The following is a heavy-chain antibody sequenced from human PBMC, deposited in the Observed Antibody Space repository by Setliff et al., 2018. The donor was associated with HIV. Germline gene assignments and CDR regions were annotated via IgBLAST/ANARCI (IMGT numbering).Heavy chain of an antibody. V-gene: IGHV1-2*02. CDR3: ARDLIRITPHGDLPF. D-gene: IGHD2-15*01. J-gene: IGHJ4*02. Sequence: GASVKVSCKASGYTFTDYYIHWVRQAPGQGLEWMGWIYPNTGGTNYAQKFQGRVTMTRDTSISTAYMELSTLRSDDTALYYCARDLIRITPHGDLPFWGQGTLVTVSS. CDR1: GYTFTDYY. CDR2: IYPNTGGT.